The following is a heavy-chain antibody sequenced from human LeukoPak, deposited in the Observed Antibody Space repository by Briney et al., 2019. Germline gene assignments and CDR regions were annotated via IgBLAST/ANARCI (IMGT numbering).Heavy chain of an antibody. CDR1: GFTFSSYA. J-gene: IGHJ4*02. V-gene: IGHV3-23*01. CDR2: ISGSGGST. CDR3: XXXXSGYYSHYPDY. Sequence: GGSLRLSCAASGFTFSSYAMSWVRQAPGKGLEWVSAISGSGGSTYYADSVKGRFTISRDNSKNTLYLQMNSLRAEDTAVYYXXXXXSGYYSHYPDYWGQGTLVTVSS. D-gene: IGHD3-22*01.